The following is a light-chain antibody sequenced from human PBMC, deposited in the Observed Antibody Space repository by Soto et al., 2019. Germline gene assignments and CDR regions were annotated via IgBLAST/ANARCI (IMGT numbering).Light chain of an antibody. CDR3: QQYNNWPTWT. Sequence: EIVLTQSPGTLSLSPGGRATLSCRASQSVSSSYLAWFQQKPGQAPRLLIYGASTRATGIPARFSGSGSGTEFTLTISSLQSEDFAVYYCQQYNNWPTWTFGQGTKVDI. CDR1: QSVSSSY. V-gene: IGKV3-15*01. CDR2: GAS. J-gene: IGKJ1*01.